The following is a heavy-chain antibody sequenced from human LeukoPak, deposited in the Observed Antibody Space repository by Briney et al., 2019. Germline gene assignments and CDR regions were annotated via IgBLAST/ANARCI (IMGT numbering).Heavy chain of an antibody. CDR2: IKSKTDGGTT. Sequence: GGSLRLSCAASGFTFSNAWMSWVRQAPGKGLEWVGRIKSKTDGGTTDYAAPVKGRFTISRDDSKNTLYLQMNSLKTEDTAVYYCTTELSDYGVPIGAFDIWGQGTMVTVSS. V-gene: IGHV3-15*01. CDR1: GFTFSNAW. J-gene: IGHJ3*02. CDR3: TTELSDYGVPIGAFDI. D-gene: IGHD4-17*01.